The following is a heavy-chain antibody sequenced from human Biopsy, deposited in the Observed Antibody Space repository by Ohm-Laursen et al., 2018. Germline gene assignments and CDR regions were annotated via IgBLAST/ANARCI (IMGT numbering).Heavy chain of an antibody. CDR2: IIPFFGTS. V-gene: IGHV1-69*06. J-gene: IGHJ3*01. Sequence: SVKASCKASGGTFNGYGINWVRQAPGQGLEWMGGIIPFFGTSDYAQTFQGRVTITADKPTSTSYMELTRLRSEDSAVYYCAAGTRYSSGWYNAVDFWGQGTMVTVSS. CDR3: AAGTRYSSGWYNAVDF. D-gene: IGHD6-19*01. CDR1: GGTFNGYG.